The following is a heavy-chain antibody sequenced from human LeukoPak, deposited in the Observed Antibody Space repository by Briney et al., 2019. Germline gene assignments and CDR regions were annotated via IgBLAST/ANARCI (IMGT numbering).Heavy chain of an antibody. D-gene: IGHD6-19*01. CDR1: GFTFSSYW. CDR3: ARVGPAVAGQNLDY. J-gene: IGHJ4*02. V-gene: IGHV3-7*01. Sequence: GGSLRLSCAASGFTFSSYWMTWVRQAPGKGLEWVANINQDGSAKYYVDSVKGRFTISRDNAKNSLFLQMHSLRAEDTAVYYCARVGPAVAGQNLDYWGQGTLVTVSS. CDR2: INQDGSAK.